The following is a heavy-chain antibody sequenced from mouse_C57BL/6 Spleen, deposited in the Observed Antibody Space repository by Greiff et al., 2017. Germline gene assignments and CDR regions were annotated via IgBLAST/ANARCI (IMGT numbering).Heavy chain of an antibody. J-gene: IGHJ3*01. Sequence: EVQVVESGGGLVKPGGSLKLSCAASGFTFSSYAMSWVRQTPEKRLEWVATISDGGSYTYYPDNVKGRFTISRDNAKNNLYLQMSHLKSEDTAMYYCARGALTGTGFAYWGQGTLVTVSA. CDR2: ISDGGSYT. CDR1: GFTFSSYA. CDR3: ARGALTGTGFAY. V-gene: IGHV5-4*01. D-gene: IGHD4-1*01.